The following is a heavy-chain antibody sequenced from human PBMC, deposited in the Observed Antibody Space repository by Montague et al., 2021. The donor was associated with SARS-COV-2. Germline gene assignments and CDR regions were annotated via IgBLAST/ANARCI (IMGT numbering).Heavy chain of an antibody. J-gene: IGHJ4*02. CDR2: KKHSVRN. D-gene: IGHD1-26*01. Sequence: KKHSVRNTYHTSLKSRVTISVDTSKNQFSLRLSSVTAADRAVYNCAREHQVGAMDYWGRGTLVTVSS. V-gene: IGHV4-34*01. CDR3: AREHQVGAMDY.